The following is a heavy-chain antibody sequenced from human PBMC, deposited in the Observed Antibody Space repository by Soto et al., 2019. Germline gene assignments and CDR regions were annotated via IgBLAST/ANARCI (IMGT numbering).Heavy chain of an antibody. D-gene: IGHD1-7*01. Sequence: QVQLVQSGAEVKKPGASVKVSCKASGYTFSSYGISWVRQAPGQGLEWMGRISAYNGNTNYAQKLQGRVTMTTDTSTSTAYMELRSLRSDDTAVYYCARDRGYKWNYGWFDPWGQGTLVTVSS. V-gene: IGHV1-18*01. CDR1: GYTFSSYG. J-gene: IGHJ5*02. CDR3: ARDRGYKWNYGWFDP. CDR2: ISAYNGNT.